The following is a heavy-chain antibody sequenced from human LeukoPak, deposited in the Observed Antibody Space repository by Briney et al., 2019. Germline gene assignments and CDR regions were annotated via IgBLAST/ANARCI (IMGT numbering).Heavy chain of an antibody. Sequence: PGGSLRLSCAASGFTFSSYSMNWVRQAPGKGLEWVSAISGSGGSTYYADSVKGRFTISRDNSKNTLYLQMNSLRAEDTAVYYCAKESIERWLHDYWGQGTLVTVSS. CDR1: GFTFSSYS. CDR2: ISGSGGST. D-gene: IGHD5-24*01. CDR3: AKESIERWLHDY. J-gene: IGHJ4*02. V-gene: IGHV3-23*01.